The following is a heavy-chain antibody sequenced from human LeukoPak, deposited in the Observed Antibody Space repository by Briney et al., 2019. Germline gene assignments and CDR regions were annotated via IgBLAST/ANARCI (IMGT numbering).Heavy chain of an antibody. CDR1: GYTLTELS. Sequence: ASVKVSCKVSGYTLTELSMHWVRQAPGKGLEWMGGFDPEDGETIYAQKFQGRVTMTEDTSTSTVYMELSSLRSEDTAVYYCARGRELNDAFDIWGQGTMVTVSS. D-gene: IGHD1-7*01. CDR3: ARGRELNDAFDI. V-gene: IGHV1-24*01. J-gene: IGHJ3*02. CDR2: FDPEDGET.